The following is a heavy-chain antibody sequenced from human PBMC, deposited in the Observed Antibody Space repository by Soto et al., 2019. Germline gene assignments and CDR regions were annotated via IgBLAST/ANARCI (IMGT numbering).Heavy chain of an antibody. J-gene: IGHJ5*02. CDR3: ARYFSSSFNWFDP. V-gene: IGHV1-18*01. D-gene: IGHD6-13*01. CDR2: ISAYNGNT. CDR1: GYTFTSYG. Sequence: ALVTVSCKASGYTFTSYGISWVRQTPGQGLEWMGWISAYNGNTNYAQKLQGRVTMTTDTSTSTAYMELRSLRSDDTAVYYCARYFSSSFNWFDPWGQGTLVTVSS.